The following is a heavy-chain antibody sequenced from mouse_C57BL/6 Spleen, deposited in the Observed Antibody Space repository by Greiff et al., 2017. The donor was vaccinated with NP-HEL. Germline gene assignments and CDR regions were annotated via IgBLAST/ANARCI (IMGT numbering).Heavy chain of an antibody. D-gene: IGHD2-4*01. CDR3: ARNLRDYDYDGSWFAY. CDR1: GFSLTSYG. CDR2: IWSGGST. J-gene: IGHJ3*01. V-gene: IGHV2-2*01. Sequence: VRLMESGPGLVQPSQSLSITCTVSGFSLTSYGVHWVRQSPGKGLEWLGVIWSGGSTDYNAAFISRLSISQDNSKSQVFFKMNSLQSDDTAIYYCARNLRDYDYDGSWFAYWGQGTLVTVSA.